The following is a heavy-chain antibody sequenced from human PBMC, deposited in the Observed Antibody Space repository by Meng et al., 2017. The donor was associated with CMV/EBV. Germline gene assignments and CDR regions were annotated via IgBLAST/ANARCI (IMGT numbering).Heavy chain of an antibody. J-gene: IGHJ4*02. CDR3: ARDHSGPLSH. CDR1: VYTLTELS. D-gene: IGHD1-1*01. Sequence: VPLVQSWAEVMKPVASVKVFCKVSVYTLTELSMPWVLHAPGKGLKGMGGFDPEDGETIYAQKFQGRVTMTEDTSTDTAYMELSSLRSEDTAVYYCARDHSGPLSHWGQGTLVTVSS. V-gene: IGHV1-24*01. CDR2: FDPEDGET.